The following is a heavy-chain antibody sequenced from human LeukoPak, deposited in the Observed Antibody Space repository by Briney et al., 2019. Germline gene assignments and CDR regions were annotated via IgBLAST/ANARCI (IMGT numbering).Heavy chain of an antibody. CDR3: ARLYGYTYGHGGMDV. J-gene: IGHJ6*02. CDR2: IHDSGTS. D-gene: IGHD5-18*01. CDR1: GGSISSFY. V-gene: IGHV4-59*08. Sequence: SETLSLTCTVSGGSISSFYWTWIRQRPGKGLEWIGYIHDSGTSNSNPPLKSRVAISLDTSKNQFSLKLTSVTAADTAVYYCARLYGYTYGHGGMDVWGQGTTVTVSS.